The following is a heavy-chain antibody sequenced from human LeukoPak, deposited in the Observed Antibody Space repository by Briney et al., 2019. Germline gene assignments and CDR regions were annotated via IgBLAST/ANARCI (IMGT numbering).Heavy chain of an antibody. Sequence: ASVKVSCKASGYTFTSYDINWVRQATGQGLEWMGWMSPNSGNTGYAQKFQGRVTMTRNTSISTAYMELSSLRSEDTAAYYCARGEDNWNHFDYWGQGTLVIVSS. CDR2: MSPNSGNT. V-gene: IGHV1-8*01. D-gene: IGHD1-1*01. CDR3: ARGEDNWNHFDY. J-gene: IGHJ4*02. CDR1: GYTFTSYD.